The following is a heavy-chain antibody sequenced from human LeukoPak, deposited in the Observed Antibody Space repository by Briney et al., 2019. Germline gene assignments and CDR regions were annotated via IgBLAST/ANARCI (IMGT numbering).Heavy chain of an antibody. CDR3: ATAVAADFYY. Sequence: GGSLSLSRALSGFTFTSYRMKWLRQAPGKGLEWVSYISSSSTIYYADSVEGRFTISRDNAKNSLYLQMNSLSDEDTAVYYCATAVAADFYYRGQVTLVTVSS. D-gene: IGHD6-19*01. J-gene: IGHJ4*02. V-gene: IGHV3-48*02. CDR1: GFTFTSYR. CDR2: ISSSSTI.